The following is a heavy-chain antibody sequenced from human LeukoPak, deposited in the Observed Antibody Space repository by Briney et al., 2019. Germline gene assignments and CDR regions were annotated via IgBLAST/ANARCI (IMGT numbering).Heavy chain of an antibody. D-gene: IGHD3-22*01. CDR1: GFTFSSYS. CDR2: ISSSSSYI. J-gene: IGHJ4*02. Sequence: GGSLRLSCAASGFTFSSYSMNWVRQAPGKGLEWVSSISSSSSYIYYADSVKGRFTISRDNAKNSLYLQMNSLRAEDTAVYYCAREWSYYDSSGYYSTPFDYWGQGTLVTVSS. V-gene: IGHV3-21*01. CDR3: AREWSYYDSSGYYSTPFDY.